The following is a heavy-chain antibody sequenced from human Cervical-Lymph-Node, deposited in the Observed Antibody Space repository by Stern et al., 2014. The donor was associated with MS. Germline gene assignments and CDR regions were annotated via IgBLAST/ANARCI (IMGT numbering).Heavy chain of an antibody. CDR1: GFGFRRYA. CDR2: ISYDGRDK. CDR3: AKGGSGSYLD. D-gene: IGHD1-26*01. V-gene: IGHV3-30*04. Sequence: QVQVGGSGGGVVQPGRALRLSWAAPGFGFRRYALHWVRQAPGKGLEWVALISYDGRDKYYTDSVKGRFTVSRDNSNNTVDLEMNSLRLEDTAVYYCAKGGSGSYLDWGQGSLVTVSS. J-gene: IGHJ4*02.